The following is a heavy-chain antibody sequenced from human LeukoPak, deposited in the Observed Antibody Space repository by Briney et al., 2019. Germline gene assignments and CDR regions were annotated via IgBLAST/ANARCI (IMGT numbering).Heavy chain of an antibody. CDR3: ARDKTYSWYDY. CDR1: GGSFSGYY. J-gene: IGHJ4*02. CDR2: INHSGST. D-gene: IGHD6-13*01. Sequence: SETLSLTCAVYGGSFSGYYWSWIRQPPGKGLEWIGEINHSGSTNYNPSLKSRVTISVDTSKNQFSLKLSSVTAADTAVYYCARDKTYSWYDYWGQGTLVTVSS. V-gene: IGHV4-34*01.